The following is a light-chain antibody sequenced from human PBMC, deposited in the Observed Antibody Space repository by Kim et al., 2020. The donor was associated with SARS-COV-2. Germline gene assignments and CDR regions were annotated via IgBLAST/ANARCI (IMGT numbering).Light chain of an antibody. Sequence: ASVGDRVTITCRASQGIRNYLAWYQQKPGKVPKLLIYAASNLQSGVPSRFSGSGSGTEFTLTISSLQPEDVATYYCQRYDNAPWTFGQGTKVDIK. V-gene: IGKV1-27*01. CDR3: QRYDNAPWT. J-gene: IGKJ1*01. CDR2: AAS. CDR1: QGIRNY.